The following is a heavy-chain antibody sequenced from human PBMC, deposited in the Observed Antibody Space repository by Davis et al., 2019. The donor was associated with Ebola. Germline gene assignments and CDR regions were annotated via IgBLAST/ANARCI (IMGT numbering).Heavy chain of an antibody. Sequence: GESLKISCAASGFTFSSYAMHWVRQAPGKGLEWVALISYDGSNKYYADSVKGRFTISRDNSKNTLYLQMNSLRAEDTAVYYCARDRMGIAVAGINDAFDIWGQGTMVTVSS. V-gene: IGHV3-30-3*01. CDR1: GFTFSSYA. J-gene: IGHJ3*02. D-gene: IGHD6-19*01. CDR2: ISYDGSNK. CDR3: ARDRMGIAVAGINDAFDI.